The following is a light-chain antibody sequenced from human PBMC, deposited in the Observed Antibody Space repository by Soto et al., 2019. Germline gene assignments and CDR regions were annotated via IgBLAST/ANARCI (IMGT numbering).Light chain of an antibody. CDR1: QSISSY. Sequence: DIQMTQSPSSLSASVGDRVTITCRASQSISSYLNWYQQKPGKAPKVLIYAASSLQSGVPSRFSGIGSGTDVTLSISSLQPEDFATYYCPQSYSGPLTFGGGTKVEIK. V-gene: IGKV1-39*01. CDR2: AAS. CDR3: PQSYSGPLT. J-gene: IGKJ4*01.